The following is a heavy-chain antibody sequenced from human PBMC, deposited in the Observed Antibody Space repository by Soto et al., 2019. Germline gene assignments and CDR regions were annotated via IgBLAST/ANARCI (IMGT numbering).Heavy chain of an antibody. CDR1: GFTFSSYS. D-gene: IGHD2-15*01. CDR3: ARAGCSGGSCYSEHYYYYYMDV. Sequence: PGGSLRLSCAASGFTFSSYSMNWVRQAPGKGLEWVSSISSSSSYIYYADSVKGRFTISRDNAKNSLYLQMNSLRAEDTAVYYCARAGCSGGSCYSEHYYYYYMDVWGKGTTVTVSS. J-gene: IGHJ6*03. CDR2: ISSSSSYI. V-gene: IGHV3-21*01.